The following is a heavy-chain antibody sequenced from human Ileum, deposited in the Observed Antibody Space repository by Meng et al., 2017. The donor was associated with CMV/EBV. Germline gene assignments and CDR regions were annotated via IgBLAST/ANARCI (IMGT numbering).Heavy chain of an antibody. J-gene: IGHJ5*02. CDR2: IDRDGSDI. CDR3: ARDTPHNAFDP. D-gene: IGHD2-15*01. Sequence: GESLKISCTASGFSFNNNWMHWVRQAPGGGLVWLSRIDRDGSDIIYADSVKGRFTVSRDNDRNIMHLQMNNLRDEDTAVYYCARDTPHNAFDPWDQGALVTVSS. CDR1: GFSFNNNW. V-gene: IGHV3-74*01.